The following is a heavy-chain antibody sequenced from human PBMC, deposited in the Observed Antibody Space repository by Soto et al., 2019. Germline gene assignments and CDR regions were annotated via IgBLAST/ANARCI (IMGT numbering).Heavy chain of an antibody. CDR2: IWYDGTYK. D-gene: IGHD3-10*01. CDR3: ARDPYGSAHSGMDV. CDR1: GFTFSSYG. Sequence: QVQLVESGGGVVQPGRSLTLSCAASGFTFSSYGIHWVRQAPGKGLEWVAIIWYDGTYKYYADSVKGRFTISRDNSKNTLYLQMNSGRVEDTAVYYCARDPYGSAHSGMDVWGQGTTVTVSS. V-gene: IGHV3-33*01. J-gene: IGHJ6*02.